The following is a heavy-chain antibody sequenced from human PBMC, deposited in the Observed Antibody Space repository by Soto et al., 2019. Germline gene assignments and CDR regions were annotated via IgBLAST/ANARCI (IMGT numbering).Heavy chain of an antibody. Sequence: QVQLQESGPGLVKPSGTLSLTCAVSSGSISSSNWWSWVRQPPGKGLEWIGEIYHSGSTNYNPSLKSRVTISVDKSKNQFSLKLSSVTAADTAVYYCARRSFSSSSPYYYYYYMDVWGKGTTVTVSS. V-gene: IGHV4-4*02. D-gene: IGHD6-6*01. CDR3: ARRSFSSSSPYYYYYYMDV. CDR2: IYHSGST. J-gene: IGHJ6*03. CDR1: SGSISSSNW.